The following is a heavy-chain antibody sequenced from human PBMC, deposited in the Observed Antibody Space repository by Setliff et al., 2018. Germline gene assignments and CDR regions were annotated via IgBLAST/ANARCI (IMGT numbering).Heavy chain of an antibody. CDR2: IYSSGST. CDR1: GDSISSGSYY. D-gene: IGHD2-15*01. V-gene: IGHV4-61*02. CDR3: ARDLRCCSGGTCYSAFDF. Sequence: SETLSLTCTVSGDSISSGSYYWSWIRQPAGKGLEWIGRIYSSGSTDYNRSLKSRLTISVDTSKNQFSLRLSSVTAADTAVYYCARDLRCCSGGTCYSAFDFWGQGTLVTVSS. J-gene: IGHJ4*02.